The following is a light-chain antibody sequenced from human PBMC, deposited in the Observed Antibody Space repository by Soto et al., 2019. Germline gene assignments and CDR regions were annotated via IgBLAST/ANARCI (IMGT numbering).Light chain of an antibody. CDR3: QQYGSSRNT. V-gene: IGKV3-20*01. Sequence: ETVLTQSPGTRSVSGGGRATGSCRASQSVSSSHLAWYQQKRGQAPRLLIYGASTRATGIPARFSGSGSATDFTLTISRVEPEDFAVYYCQQYGSSRNTFGQGTKVDIK. CDR1: QSVSSSH. CDR2: GAS. J-gene: IGKJ2*01.